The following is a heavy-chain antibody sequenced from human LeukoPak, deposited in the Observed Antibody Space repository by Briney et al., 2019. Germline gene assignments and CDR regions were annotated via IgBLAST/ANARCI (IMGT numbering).Heavy chain of an antibody. CDR3: ARGKSRWLQKPPLDY. Sequence: SETLSLTCAVYGGSFSGYYWSWIRQPPGKGLEWIGEINHSGSTNYNPSLKSRVTISVDTSKNQFSLKLSSVTAADTAVYNCARGKSRWLQKPPLDYWGQGTLVTVSS. CDR2: INHSGST. D-gene: IGHD5-24*01. CDR1: GGSFSGYY. J-gene: IGHJ4*02. V-gene: IGHV4-34*01.